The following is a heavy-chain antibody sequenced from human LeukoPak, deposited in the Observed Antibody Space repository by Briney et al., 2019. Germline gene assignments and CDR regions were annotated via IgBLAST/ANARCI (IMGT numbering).Heavy chain of an antibody. Sequence: GGSLRLSCAASGFTFSSYWMHWVRQGPGKGLVWVSRINTDGSATTYADSVKGRFTISRDNAKNTLYLQMNSLRAEDTALYYCARGASGIAVAGEDYWGQGTLVTVSS. CDR1: GFTFSSYW. V-gene: IGHV3-74*03. CDR2: INTDGSAT. D-gene: IGHD6-19*01. CDR3: ARGASGIAVAGEDY. J-gene: IGHJ4*02.